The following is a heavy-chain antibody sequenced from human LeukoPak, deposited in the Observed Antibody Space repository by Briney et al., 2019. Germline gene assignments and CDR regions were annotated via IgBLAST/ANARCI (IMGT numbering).Heavy chain of an antibody. CDR3: ARDRSETTVITQYWYFDL. CDR1: GGTFSSYT. CDR2: IIPILGIA. V-gene: IGHV1-69*04. J-gene: IGHJ2*01. D-gene: IGHD4-17*01. Sequence: AASVKVSCKASGGTFSSYTISWVRQAPGQGLEWMGRIIPILGIANYAQKFQGRVTITADKSTSTAYMELSSLRSEDTAVYYCARDRSETTVITQYWYFDLWGRGTLVTVSS.